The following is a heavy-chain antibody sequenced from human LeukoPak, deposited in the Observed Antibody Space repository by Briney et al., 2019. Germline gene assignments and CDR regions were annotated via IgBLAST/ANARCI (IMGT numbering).Heavy chain of an antibody. V-gene: IGHV3-23*01. CDR3: AKEGIRITMIVVVITHFDY. CDR1: GFTFSSYA. Sequence: PGGSLRLSCAASGFTFSSYAMSWVRQAPGKGLEWVSAISGSGGSTYYADSVKGRFTISRDNSKNTLYLQMNSLRAEDTAVYYCAKEGIRITMIVVVITHFDYWGQGTLVTVSS. D-gene: IGHD3-22*01. J-gene: IGHJ4*02. CDR2: ISGSGGST.